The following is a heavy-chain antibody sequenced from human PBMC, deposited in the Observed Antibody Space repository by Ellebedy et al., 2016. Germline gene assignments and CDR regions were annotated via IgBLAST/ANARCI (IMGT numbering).Heavy chain of an antibody. CDR2: INPNSGGT. Sequence: ASVKVSCXASGYTFTGYYMHWVRQAPGQGLEWMGWINPNSGGTNYAQKFQGRVTMTRDTSISTAYMELSRLRSDDTAVYYCARASSNYGFLLSAFDIWGQGTMVTVSS. D-gene: IGHD4-11*01. J-gene: IGHJ3*02. V-gene: IGHV1-2*02. CDR3: ARASSNYGFLLSAFDI. CDR1: GYTFTGYY.